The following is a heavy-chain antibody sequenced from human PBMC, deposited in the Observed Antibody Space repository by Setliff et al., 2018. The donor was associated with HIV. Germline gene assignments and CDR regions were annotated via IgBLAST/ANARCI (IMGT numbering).Heavy chain of an antibody. Sequence: ASVKVSCKSSEGTFTAYAISWVRQAPGQGLEWMGRITPIFGTTNYAQKFQGRVTITADRSTSTTYMELSSLRSEDTAMYYCARVKRTSAYDYRGQGTLVTAPQ. J-gene: IGHJ4*02. CDR1: EGTFTAYA. V-gene: IGHV1-69*06. CDR3: ARVKRTSAYDY. CDR2: ITPIFGTT. D-gene: IGHD2-2*01.